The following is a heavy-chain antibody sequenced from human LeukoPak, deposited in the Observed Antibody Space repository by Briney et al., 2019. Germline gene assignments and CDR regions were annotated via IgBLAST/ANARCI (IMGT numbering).Heavy chain of an antibody. D-gene: IGHD5-24*01. CDR1: GGSISNYY. Sequence: PSEALSLTCIVSGGSISNYYWSWVRQPPGKGLEWIGYIYISGITNDNPSLKSRVTISIDTSKNQFSLKMNSVTAADTAVYYCARLARDGSHFDYWGQGILVTVSS. V-gene: IGHV4-4*09. CDR2: IYISGIT. CDR3: ARLARDGSHFDY. J-gene: IGHJ4*02.